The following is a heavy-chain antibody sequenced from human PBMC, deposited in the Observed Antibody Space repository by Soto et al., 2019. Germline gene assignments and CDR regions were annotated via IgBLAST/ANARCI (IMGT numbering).Heavy chain of an antibody. Sequence: GGSLRLSCAASGFTYSAYSLNWVRQAPGKGLEWLSYITGDSRTIHYADAVKGRFTISRDNAKNSLFLHMNSLRDEDTAVYYCARGNKVVITSVDYYYGMDVWGQGITVTVSS. J-gene: IGHJ6*02. D-gene: IGHD3-22*01. V-gene: IGHV3-48*02. CDR3: ARGNKVVITSVDYYYGMDV. CDR1: GFTYSAYS. CDR2: ITGDSRTI.